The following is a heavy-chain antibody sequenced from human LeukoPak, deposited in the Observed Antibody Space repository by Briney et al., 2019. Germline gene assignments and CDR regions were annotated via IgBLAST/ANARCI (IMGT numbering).Heavy chain of an antibody. J-gene: IGHJ4*02. CDR3: ARFPDTYGYFDS. Sequence: GSLRLSCAASGFTLSSYAMHWVRQAPGKGLEWVAVISYDGSNKYYADSVKGRFTISRDNSKNTLYLQMNSLRAEDTAVYYCARFPDTYGYFDSWGQGTLVTVSS. V-gene: IGHV3-30-3*01. D-gene: IGHD5-18*01. CDR2: ISYDGSNK. CDR1: GFTLSSYA.